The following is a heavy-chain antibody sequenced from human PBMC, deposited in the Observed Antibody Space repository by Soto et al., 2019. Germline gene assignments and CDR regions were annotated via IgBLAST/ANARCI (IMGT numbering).Heavy chain of an antibody. J-gene: IGHJ4*02. Sequence: PGGSLRLSCVASGLTFSSYAMSWVRQVPGKGLEWVSLIGGSGTNTYYADSVKGRFTISRDNSKNTLYLQMNSLRAEDTAVYYCAKVDYGDSFDYWGQGTPVTVPS. V-gene: IGHV3-23*01. CDR2: IGGSGTNT. D-gene: IGHD4-17*01. CDR1: GLTFSSYA. CDR3: AKVDYGDSFDY.